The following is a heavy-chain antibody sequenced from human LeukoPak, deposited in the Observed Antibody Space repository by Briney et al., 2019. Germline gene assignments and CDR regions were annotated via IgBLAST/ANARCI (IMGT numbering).Heavy chain of an antibody. CDR2: ISDSGGST. J-gene: IGHJ6*03. V-gene: IGHV3-23*01. CDR3: AKHPGDFTGIVNYYYMDV. CDR1: GFTFSSYD. D-gene: IGHD1-26*01. Sequence: GGSLRLSCAASGFTFSSYDMSWVRQAPGKGLGWVSGISDSGGSTYYADSVKGRFTISRDNSKNTLYLQMNSLRAEDTAVYYCAKHPGDFTGIVNYYYMDVWGKGTTVTVSS.